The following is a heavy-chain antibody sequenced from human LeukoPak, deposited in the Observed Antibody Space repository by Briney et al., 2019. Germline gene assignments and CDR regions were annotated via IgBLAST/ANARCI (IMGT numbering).Heavy chain of an antibody. Sequence: GGSLRLSCAASGFTFSSYSMNWVRQAPGKGLEWVANIKQDGSEKYYVDSVKGRFTISRDNAKNSLYLQMNSLRAEDTAVYYCARVRIAVAEWAYYFDYWGQGTLVTVSS. CDR3: ARVRIAVAEWAYYFDY. J-gene: IGHJ4*02. CDR1: GFTFSSYS. V-gene: IGHV3-7*01. CDR2: IKQDGSEK. D-gene: IGHD6-19*01.